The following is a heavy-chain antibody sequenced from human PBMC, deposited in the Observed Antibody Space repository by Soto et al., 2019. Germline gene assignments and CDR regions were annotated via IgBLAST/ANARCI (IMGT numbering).Heavy chain of an antibody. CDR1: GGTFSSYA. CDR3: ARDRGPSSGYYPYWFDP. D-gene: IGHD3-22*01. V-gene: IGHV1-69*12. Sequence: QVQLVQSGAEVKKPGSSVKVSCKASGGTFSSYAITWVRQAPGQGLEWMGGIIPIFGTANYAQKSQGGVTITGDESTSTADMELSSLRSEDTAVYYCARDRGPSSGYYPYWFDPWGQGTLVTVSS. J-gene: IGHJ5*02. CDR2: IIPIFGTA.